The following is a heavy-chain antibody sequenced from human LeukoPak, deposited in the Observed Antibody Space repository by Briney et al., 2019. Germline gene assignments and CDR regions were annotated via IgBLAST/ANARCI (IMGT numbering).Heavy chain of an antibody. J-gene: IGHJ6*03. V-gene: IGHV5-51*01. CDR1: GYSFTSYW. CDR2: IYPGDSDT. CDR3: ARRGDGYNSYYYYMDV. Sequence: GESLKISCKGSGYSFTSYWIGWVRQMPGKGLEWMGIIYPGDSDTRYSPSFHGQVTISADKSISTAYLQWSSLKASDTAMYYCARRGDGYNSYYYYMDVWGKGTTVTVSS. D-gene: IGHD5-24*01.